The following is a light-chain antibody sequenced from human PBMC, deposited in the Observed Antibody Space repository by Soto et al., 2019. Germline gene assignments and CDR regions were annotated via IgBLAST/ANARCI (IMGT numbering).Light chain of an antibody. J-gene: IGLJ1*01. CDR2: DVT. Sequence: QSALTQPASVSGSPGQSIIISCTGTSSDVGTYNYVSWYQQHPGKAPKLMIYDVTSRPSGVSNRFSGSKSGNTASLTISGLQAEDEADYFCSSYRSSSTLYVFGTGTKLTVL. CDR3: SSYRSSSTLYV. V-gene: IGLV2-14*03. CDR1: SSDVGTYNY.